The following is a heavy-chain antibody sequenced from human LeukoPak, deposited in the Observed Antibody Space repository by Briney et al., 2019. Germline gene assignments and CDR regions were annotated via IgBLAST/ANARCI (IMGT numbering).Heavy chain of an antibody. V-gene: IGHV1-2*02. CDR3: AIASDWYYFDH. J-gene: IGHJ4*02. CDR1: GYRFTGYY. CDR2: INPNSGDT. Sequence: ASVRVSCKAFGYRFTGYYIHWVRQAPGQGLEWMGWINPNSGDTNSAQKFQGRVTMTRDTSISIAYMELSRLKSDDTAVYYCAIASDWYYFDHWGQGTLVTVSS. D-gene: IGHD6-19*01.